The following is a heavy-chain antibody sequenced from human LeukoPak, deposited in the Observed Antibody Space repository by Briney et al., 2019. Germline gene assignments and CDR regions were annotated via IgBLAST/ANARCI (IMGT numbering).Heavy chain of an antibody. J-gene: IGHJ4*02. D-gene: IGHD3-10*01. CDR1: GFTFDDYA. CDR3: ARDRSLAMFAY. CDR2: INWNGGST. V-gene: IGHV3-20*04. Sequence: GSLRLSCAASGFTFDDYAMTWVRQVPGKGLEWVSGINWNGGSTGYADSVKGRFTISRDNAKNSLYLQMNSLRAEDTALYYCARDRSLAMFAYWGQGTLVTVSS.